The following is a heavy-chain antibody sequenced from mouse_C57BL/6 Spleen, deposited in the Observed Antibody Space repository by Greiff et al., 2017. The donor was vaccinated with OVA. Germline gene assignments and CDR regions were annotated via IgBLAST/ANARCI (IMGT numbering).Heavy chain of an antibody. D-gene: IGHD3-2*02. CDR3: TTAQAVYAMDY. V-gene: IGHV14-4*01. J-gene: IGHJ4*01. CDR2: IDPENGDT. CDR1: GFNIKDDY. Sequence: VQLQQSGAELVRPGASVKLSCTASGFNIKDDYMHWVKQRPEPGLEWIGWIDPENGDTEYASKFQGKATITADTSSNTAYLQLSSLTSEDTAVYYCTTAQAVYAMDYWGQGTSVTVSS.